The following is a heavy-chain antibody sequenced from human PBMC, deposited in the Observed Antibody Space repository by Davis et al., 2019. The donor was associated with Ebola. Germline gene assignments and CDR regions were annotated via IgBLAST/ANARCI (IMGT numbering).Heavy chain of an antibody. J-gene: IGHJ3*02. D-gene: IGHD1-20*01. Sequence: GESLKISCKGSGYSFTSYWIGWVRQMPGKGLEWMGIIYPGDSDTTYSPSFQGQITISADRSISTAYLQWSSLKASDTAMYYCARPSITGTADAFDIWGQGTMVTVSS. CDR2: IYPGDSDT. CDR1: GYSFTSYW. V-gene: IGHV5-51*01. CDR3: ARPSITGTADAFDI.